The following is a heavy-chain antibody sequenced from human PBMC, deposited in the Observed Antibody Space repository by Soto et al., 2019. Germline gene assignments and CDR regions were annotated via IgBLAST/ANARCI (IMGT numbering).Heavy chain of an antibody. CDR2: IYWDDDK. J-gene: IGHJ4*02. CDR3: AHTLGAYNFFHY. D-gene: IGHD4-17*01. Sequence: QITLKESGPTLVKPTQTLTLTCTFSGFSLSTSGVGVGWIRQPPGKALEWLALIYWDDDKRYSPSLKTRLTIAKDTSKNQVVLTMANMDPVDTATYYCAHTLGAYNFFHYWGQGTLVSVSS. V-gene: IGHV2-5*02. CDR1: GFSLSTSGVG.